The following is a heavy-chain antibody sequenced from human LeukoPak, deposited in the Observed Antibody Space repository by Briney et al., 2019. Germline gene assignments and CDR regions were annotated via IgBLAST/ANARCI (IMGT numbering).Heavy chain of an antibody. J-gene: IGHJ4*02. D-gene: IGHD3-10*01. CDR2: INQNGTT. V-gene: IGHV4-34*01. CDR3: ARGQSYYGSGIFDY. Sequence: SETLSLTCAVYGGSFSGYYWNWIRQSPGRGLEWIGEINQNGTTNYNPSPKSRVTTSVDTSKTQFSLKLSSVTAADTAVYFCARGQSYYGSGIFDYWGQGTLVTVSS. CDR1: GGSFSGYY.